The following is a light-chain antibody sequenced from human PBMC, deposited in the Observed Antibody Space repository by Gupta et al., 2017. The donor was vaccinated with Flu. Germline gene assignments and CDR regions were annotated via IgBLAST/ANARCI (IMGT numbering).Light chain of an antibody. CDR2: DAS. V-gene: IGKV3-20*01. CDR3: QQYGNPPPFT. J-gene: IGKJ3*01. CDR1: QKISRNY. Sequence: LSAVEGATITSRARQKISRNYLAWYKQKPGKAPRLLIYDASSRATGVPARFSGSESGTDFTFTISSRQPEDFAVYYCQQYGNPPPFTFGQGTKVDIK.